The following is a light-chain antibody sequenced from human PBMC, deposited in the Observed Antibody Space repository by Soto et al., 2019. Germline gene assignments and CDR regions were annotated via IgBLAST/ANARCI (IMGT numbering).Light chain of an antibody. CDR1: QSVTSSS. CDR2: DAS. J-gene: IGKJ2*01. CDR3: QQYGSPQT. V-gene: IGKV3-20*01. Sequence: EIVLTQSPGTLSLSPGERATLSCRSSQSVTSSSLAWYRQKPGQAPRLLIFDASIRATGIPDRFSGSGSGTDFTLTISILEPEDFAGYYCQQYGSPQTFGQGTKLEIK.